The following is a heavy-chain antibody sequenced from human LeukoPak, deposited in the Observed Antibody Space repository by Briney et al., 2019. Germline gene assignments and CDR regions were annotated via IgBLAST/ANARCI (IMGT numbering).Heavy chain of an antibody. D-gene: IGHD3-10*01. Sequence: ASVKVSCKASGYTFNGYYIHWVRQAPGQGLEWMGYINPYSGGTNYAQKFQGRVTMTRDTSISTAYMELSRLRSGDTAVYYCARVKRGERPTYAFDYWGQGTLVTVSS. CDR2: INPYSGGT. J-gene: IGHJ4*02. CDR3: ARVKRGERPTYAFDY. V-gene: IGHV1-2*02. CDR1: GYTFNGYY.